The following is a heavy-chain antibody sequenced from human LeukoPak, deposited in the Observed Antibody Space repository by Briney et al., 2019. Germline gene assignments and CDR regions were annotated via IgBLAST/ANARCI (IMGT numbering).Heavy chain of an antibody. CDR3: AKEEWLGKMNFFDY. CDR1: GFTFSIYA. J-gene: IGHJ4*02. D-gene: IGHD6-19*01. CDR2: ISGSGGGDST. Sequence: PGGSLRLSCAASGFTFSIYAMSWVRQAPGKGLEWVSSISGSGGGDSTYYADSVKGRFTVSRDSSKNTLYLQMNRLRAEDTAVYYCAKEEWLGKMNFFDYWGQGTLVTVSS. V-gene: IGHV3-23*01.